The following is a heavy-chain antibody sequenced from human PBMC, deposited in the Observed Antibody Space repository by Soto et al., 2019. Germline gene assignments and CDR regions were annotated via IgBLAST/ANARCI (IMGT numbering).Heavy chain of an antibody. D-gene: IGHD5-12*01. V-gene: IGHV3-30*18. CDR1: GFTFSSYG. J-gene: IGHJ4*02. CDR3: AKGAMATTPGAYYFDY. CDR2: ISYDGSNK. Sequence: GGSLRLSCAASGFTFSSYGMHWVRQAPGKGLEWVAVISYDGSNKYYADSVKGRFTISRDNSKNTLYLQMNSLRAEDTAVYYCAKGAMATTPGAYYFDYWGQGTLVTVSS.